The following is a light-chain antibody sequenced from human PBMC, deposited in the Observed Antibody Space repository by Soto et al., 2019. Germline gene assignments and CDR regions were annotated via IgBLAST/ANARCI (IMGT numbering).Light chain of an antibody. Sequence: QAVVTQSPSASASLGASVKLTCTLSSGHSSYAIAWHQQQPEKGPRYLMKVNSDGSHRKGDGIPDRFSGSSSGAERYLTISSLQSEDEADYYCQAWGSAIVVFGGGTKLTVL. V-gene: IGLV4-69*01. CDR1: SGHSSYA. J-gene: IGLJ2*01. CDR3: QAWGSAIVV. CDR2: VNSDGSH.